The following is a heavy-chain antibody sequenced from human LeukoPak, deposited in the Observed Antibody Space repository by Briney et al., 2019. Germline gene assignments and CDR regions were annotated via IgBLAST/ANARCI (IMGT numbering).Heavy chain of an antibody. Sequence: ASVKVSCKASGYTFTSYTMNWVRQAPGQGLEWMGWISAYNGNTNYAQKLQGRVTMTTDTSTSTAYMELRSLRSDDTAVYYCARDPSPGAPTYYYDSSGYSPYFDYWGQGTLVTVSS. J-gene: IGHJ4*02. V-gene: IGHV1-18*01. CDR1: GYTFTSYT. CDR2: ISAYNGNT. D-gene: IGHD3-22*01. CDR3: ARDPSPGAPTYYYDSSGYSPYFDY.